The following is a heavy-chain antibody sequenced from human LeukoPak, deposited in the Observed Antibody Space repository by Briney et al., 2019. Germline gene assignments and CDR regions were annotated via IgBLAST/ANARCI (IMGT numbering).Heavy chain of an antibody. D-gene: IGHD1-26*01. CDR2: ISYDGDNK. Sequence: SGGSLRLSCAASGFTFSSYAVHWGRQAPGKGLEWVAVISYDGDNKYSADSVKGRFTISRDNSKNTLYLQMNTVRVEDTAVYYCAKDGRSGSFLTGFESWGQGTLVTVSS. CDR1: GFTFSSYA. J-gene: IGHJ4*02. V-gene: IGHV3-30*18. CDR3: AKDGRSGSFLTGFES.